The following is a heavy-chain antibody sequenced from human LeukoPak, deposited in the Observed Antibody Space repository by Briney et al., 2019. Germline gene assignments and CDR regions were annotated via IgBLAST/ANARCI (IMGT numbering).Heavy chain of an antibody. CDR2: ISSTSSTI. D-gene: IGHD1-26*01. CDR3: ARGVGTSSSLAY. CDR1: GFTFSSYS. V-gene: IGHV3-48*04. Sequence: GGSLRLSCAASGFTFSSYSMHWVRQAPGKGLEWASYISSTSSTIYYADSVKGRFTISRDNAKDSVYLQMNSLRAEDPAVYYCARGVGTSSSLAYWGPGTLFTVSS. J-gene: IGHJ4*02.